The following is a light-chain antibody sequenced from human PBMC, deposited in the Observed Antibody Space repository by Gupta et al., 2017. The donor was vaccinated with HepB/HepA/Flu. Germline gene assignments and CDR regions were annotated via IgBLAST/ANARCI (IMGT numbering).Light chain of an antibody. CDR2: EVS. Sequence: SALTQPPPASGSPGQSATISLTGTSSDVGGYNYVSWYQQHPGKAPKLMIYEVSKRPSGVPDRFSGSKSGDTASLTVSGLQAEDEADYYCSSYAGTSKYVFGTGTKLTVL. J-gene: IGLJ1*01. CDR3: SSYAGTSKYV. V-gene: IGLV2-8*01. CDR1: SSDVGGYNY.